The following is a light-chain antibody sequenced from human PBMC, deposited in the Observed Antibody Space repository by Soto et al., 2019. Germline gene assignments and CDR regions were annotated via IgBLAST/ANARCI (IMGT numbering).Light chain of an antibody. Sequence: EIVLTQSPGTLSLSPGERATLSCRASQSVSSSYLAWYQQKPCQAPRLLIYGASSRATGIPERFSGSGSGTDFTLTISRLEPEDFAVYYCQQYGSSPQTFGQGTRLEIK. V-gene: IGKV3-20*01. CDR1: QSVSSSY. CDR2: GAS. CDR3: QQYGSSPQT. J-gene: IGKJ5*01.